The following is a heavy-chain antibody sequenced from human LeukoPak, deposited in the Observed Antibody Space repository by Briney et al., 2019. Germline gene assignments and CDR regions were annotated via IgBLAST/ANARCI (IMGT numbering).Heavy chain of an antibody. CDR1: GGTFSSYA. D-gene: IGHD2-2*01. V-gene: IGHV1-69*04. Sequence: GASVKVSCKPSGGTFSSYAISWVRQAPGQGLEWMGRIIPILGIANYEQKFQGRVTITADKSTSTAYMELSSLRSEDTAVYYCAREGYCSSTSCEYYYYGMDVWGQGTTVTVSS. J-gene: IGHJ6*02. CDR3: AREGYCSSTSCEYYYYGMDV. CDR2: IIPILGIA.